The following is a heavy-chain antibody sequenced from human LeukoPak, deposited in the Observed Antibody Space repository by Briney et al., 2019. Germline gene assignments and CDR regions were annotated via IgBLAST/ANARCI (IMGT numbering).Heavy chain of an antibody. Sequence: SETLSFTGSVSGGSISSYYWSWIRQPPGKGLEWIGYIYYSGSTNYNPSLKSRVTISVDTSKNQFSLILSSVTAADTAVYYCARHIGATSSGYSPNSGPRALVTVSS. D-gene: IGHD3-22*01. V-gene: IGHV4-59*08. CDR2: IYYSGST. CDR1: GGSISSYY. CDR3: ARHIGATSSGYSPN. J-gene: IGHJ4*02.